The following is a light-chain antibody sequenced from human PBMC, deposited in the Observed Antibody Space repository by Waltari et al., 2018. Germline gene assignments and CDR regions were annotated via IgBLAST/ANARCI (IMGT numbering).Light chain of an antibody. CDR2: DYG. CDR1: NIGAMS. V-gene: IGLV3-21*02. Sequence: SYVLTQPPSVSAAPGQTATITCGGDNIGAMSVPWYRRRPGQAPVVVVFDYGARPSEIPERISASNSENAATLTISRVEAGDEAEYFCQVWDASTDHTFGGGTKLTVL. CDR3: QVWDASTDHT. J-gene: IGLJ2*01.